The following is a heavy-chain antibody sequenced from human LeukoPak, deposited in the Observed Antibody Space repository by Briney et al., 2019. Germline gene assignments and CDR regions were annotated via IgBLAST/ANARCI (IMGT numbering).Heavy chain of an antibody. D-gene: IGHD5-18*01. CDR3: ARDWIQLWPPVPTY. Sequence: ASVKVSCKASGYTFTSYGISWVRQAPGQGLEWMGWISAYNGNTSYAQKLQGRVTMTTDTSTSTAYMELRSLRSDDTAVYYCARDWIQLWPPVPTYWGQGTLVTVSS. CDR2: ISAYNGNT. V-gene: IGHV1-18*01. J-gene: IGHJ4*02. CDR1: GYTFTSYG.